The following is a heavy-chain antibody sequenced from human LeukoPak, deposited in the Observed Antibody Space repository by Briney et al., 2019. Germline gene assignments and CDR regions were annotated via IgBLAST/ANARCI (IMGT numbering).Heavy chain of an antibody. V-gene: IGHV1-69*13. J-gene: IGHJ4*02. CDR1: GGIFTNYA. CDR2: IIPIFGTA. CDR3: ARVLSRGDEREYFDY. Sequence: SVKVSCKTSGGIFTNYAISWVRQAPGQGLEWMGGIIPIFGTANYAQNFQGRVTITADESTSTAYMELSSLRSEDTAVYYCARVLSRGDEREYFDYWGQGTLVTVSS. D-gene: IGHD3-22*01.